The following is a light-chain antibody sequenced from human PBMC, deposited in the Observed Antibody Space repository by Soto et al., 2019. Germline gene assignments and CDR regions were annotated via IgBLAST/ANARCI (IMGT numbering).Light chain of an antibody. CDR3: QQYNSYWT. CDR1: QSISSW. Sequence: IQLTQSPSSLSASVGDRVTITCRASQSISSWLAWYQQKPGKAPKLLIYDASSLGSGVPSRFSGSGSGTEFTRTISSLQPDDFATYYCQQYNSYWTFGQGTKVDIK. V-gene: IGKV1-5*01. CDR2: DAS. J-gene: IGKJ1*01.